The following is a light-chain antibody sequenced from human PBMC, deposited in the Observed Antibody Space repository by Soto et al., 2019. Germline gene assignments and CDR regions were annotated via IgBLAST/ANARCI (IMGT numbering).Light chain of an antibody. CDR1: QSISSW. CDR2: KAS. J-gene: IGKJ1*01. CDR3: QQYSNLWT. Sequence: DIQMTQSPSTPSASVGDRVTITCRASQSISSWLAWYQQKPGKAPKVLIYKASSLDSGVPSRFSGSGSGTEFTLTISSLQPDDFATYYCQQYSNLWTFGQGTKVEIK. V-gene: IGKV1-5*03.